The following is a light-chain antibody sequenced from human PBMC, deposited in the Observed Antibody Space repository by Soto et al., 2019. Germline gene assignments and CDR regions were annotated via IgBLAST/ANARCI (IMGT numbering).Light chain of an antibody. CDR2: AAS. CDR3: QQYYSYPPT. Sequence: AIRMTQSPSSFSASTGDRVTITCRASQGISSYLAWYQQKPGKAPKLLIYAASTLQSGVPSRFSGRGSRTQCTLTISCLQSEDFATYYCQQYYSYPPTFGPGAKVDIK. J-gene: IGKJ3*01. CDR1: QGISSY. V-gene: IGKV1-8*01.